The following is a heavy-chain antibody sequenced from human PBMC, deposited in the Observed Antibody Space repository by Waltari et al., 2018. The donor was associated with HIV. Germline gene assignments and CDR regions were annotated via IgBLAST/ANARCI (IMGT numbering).Heavy chain of an antibody. CDR2: ISAYNGNT. J-gene: IGHJ4*02. V-gene: IGHV1-18*01. CDR3: ARATRLLLVDY. D-gene: IGHD2-21*02. CDR1: GYTFTTHG. Sequence: QVQLVQSGAVVQRPGASVKVPCKASGYTFTTHGINWARQAPGQGLEWMGCISAYNGNTKYAQNPHGRVTMTTATSPATDYMELSSLRSKDTAVYYCARATRLLLVDYWSQGTLVTVSS.